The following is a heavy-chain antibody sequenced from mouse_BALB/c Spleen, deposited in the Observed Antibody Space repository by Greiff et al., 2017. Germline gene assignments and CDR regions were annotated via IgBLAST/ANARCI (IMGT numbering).Heavy chain of an antibody. J-gene: IGHJ3*01. Sequence: QVQLKQSGAELVRPGTSVKISCKASGYTFTNYWLGWVKQRPGHGLEWIGDIYPGGGYTNYNEKFKGKATLTADTSSSTAYMQLSSLTSEDSAVYFCASSILRLQGFAYWGQGTLVTVSA. D-gene: IGHD1-2*01. V-gene: IGHV1-63*02. CDR3: ASSILRLQGFAY. CDR2: IYPGGGYT. CDR1: GYTFTNYW.